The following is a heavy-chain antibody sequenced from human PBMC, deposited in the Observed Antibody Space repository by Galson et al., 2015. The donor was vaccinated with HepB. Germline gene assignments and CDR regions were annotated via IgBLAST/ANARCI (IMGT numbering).Heavy chain of an antibody. J-gene: IGHJ4*02. Sequence: SLRLSCAASGFTFSSYGMHWVRQAPGKGLEWVSGISNSGSGTYYGDSVKGRFTISRDNSKDTLYLQVNTLRVEDTALYYCARRTSGWYFDYWGQGTLVTVSS. CDR2: ISNSGSGT. V-gene: IGHV3-23*01. D-gene: IGHD6-19*01. CDR3: ARRTSGWYFDY. CDR1: GFTFSSYG.